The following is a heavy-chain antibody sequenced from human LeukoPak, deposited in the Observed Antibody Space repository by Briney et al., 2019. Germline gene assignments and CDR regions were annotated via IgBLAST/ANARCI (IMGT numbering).Heavy chain of an antibody. CDR3: ATSRLRLGELSDFDF. V-gene: IGHV1-2*02. Sequence: PVDVYCKAPGHTVPDFEILWVREAPGQGHEWMGWINPDSAGTNCAQDFQGRVTMTRDTSISTAYMELSRLRSDDTAVYYCATSRLRLGELSDFDFWGQETLVTVSS. CDR2: INPDSAGT. J-gene: IGHJ4*02. D-gene: IGHD3-16*02. CDR1: GHTVPDFE.